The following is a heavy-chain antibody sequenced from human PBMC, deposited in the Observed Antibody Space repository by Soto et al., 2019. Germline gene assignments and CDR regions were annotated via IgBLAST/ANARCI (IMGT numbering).Heavy chain of an antibody. V-gene: IGHV5-51*01. D-gene: IGHD5-12*01. CDR2: IHPGDSDT. CDR3: AREGGGYSDHAPTYSGMDV. J-gene: IGHJ6*02. CDR1: GYSFTTYW. Sequence: PGESLKISCKGSGYSFTTYWIGWGRQMPGKGLEWMGIIHPGDSDTRYSASCQGQVNLSAGKSISTAYLQWRRLKAWDTAMYYFAREGGGYSDHAPTYSGMDVWGQGTTVTVSS.